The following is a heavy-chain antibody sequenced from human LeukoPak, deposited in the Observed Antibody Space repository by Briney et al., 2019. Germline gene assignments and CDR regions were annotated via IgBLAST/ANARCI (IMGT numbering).Heavy chain of an antibody. CDR3: ARVTGYMIEDYFDY. V-gene: IGHV4-59*01. CDR2: IYYSGST. D-gene: IGHD3-22*01. Sequence: SGTLSLTCTVSGGSISSYYWSWIRQPPGKGPGWIGYIYYSGSTNYNPSLKSRGTISVKTSKNQFPLKLSSVTAADTAVYYCARVTGYMIEDYFDYWGQGTLVTVSS. J-gene: IGHJ4*02. CDR1: GGSISSYY.